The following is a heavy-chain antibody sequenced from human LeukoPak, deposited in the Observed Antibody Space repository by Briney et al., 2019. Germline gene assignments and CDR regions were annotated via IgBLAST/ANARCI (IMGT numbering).Heavy chain of an antibody. V-gene: IGHV3-33*01. J-gene: IGHJ3*02. CDR1: GFTFSSYG. Sequence: GGSLRLSCAASGFTFSSYGMHWVRQAPGKGLERVAVIWYDGSNKYYADSVKGRFTISRDNSKNTLYLQMNSLRAEDTAVYYCARVLQPRPYYGSGSYDAFDIWGQGTMVTVSS. CDR3: ARVLQPRPYYGSGSYDAFDI. D-gene: IGHD3-10*01. CDR2: IWYDGSNK.